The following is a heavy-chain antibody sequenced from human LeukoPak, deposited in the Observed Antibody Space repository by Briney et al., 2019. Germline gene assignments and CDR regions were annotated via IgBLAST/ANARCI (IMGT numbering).Heavy chain of an antibody. CDR2: ISHSGNT. CDR1: GFSISSGHY. Sequence: SETLSLTCAVSGFSISSGHYWAWIRQSPGKGLEWIGTISHSGNTYYNSSLKSRLAVSVDTSRNHFSLNLGSLTAADTAVYHCARARVVHYNFRSGLHWYFDVWGRGTLVTVSS. D-gene: IGHD3-3*01. J-gene: IGHJ2*01. CDR3: ARARVVHYNFRSGLHWYFDV. V-gene: IGHV4-38-2*01.